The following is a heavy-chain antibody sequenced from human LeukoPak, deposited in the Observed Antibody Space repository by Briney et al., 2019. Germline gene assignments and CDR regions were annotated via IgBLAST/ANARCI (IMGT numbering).Heavy chain of an antibody. V-gene: IGHV4-61*08. CDR1: GGSISSGGYY. Sequence: SETLSLTCTVSGGSISSGGYYWSWIRQPPGKGLEWIGYIYYSGSTNYNPSLKSRVTISVDTSKNQFSLKLSSVTAADTAVYYCARESFWSGSKAFDIWGQGTMVTVSS. J-gene: IGHJ3*02. CDR2: IYYSGST. D-gene: IGHD3-3*01. CDR3: ARESFWSGSKAFDI.